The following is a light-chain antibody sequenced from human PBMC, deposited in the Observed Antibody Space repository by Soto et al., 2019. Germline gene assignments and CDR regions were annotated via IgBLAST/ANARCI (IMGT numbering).Light chain of an antibody. CDR1: QSISSY. CDR3: QQSYSRWT. J-gene: IGKJ1*01. V-gene: IGKV1-39*01. CDR2: AAS. Sequence: DIRMTQSPSSLSASVGDRVTITCRASQSISSYLNWYQQKPGKAPKLLIYAASSLQSGVPSRFSGSGSGTDFTLTISSLQPEDSATYYCQQSYSRWTFGQGTKVEIK.